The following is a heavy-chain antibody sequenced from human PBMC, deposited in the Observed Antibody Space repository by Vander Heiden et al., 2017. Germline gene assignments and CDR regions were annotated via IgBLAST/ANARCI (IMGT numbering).Heavy chain of an antibody. J-gene: IGHJ4*02. V-gene: IGHV3-30*03. CDR3: ARLPSYDSRNY. CDR1: GFTFSSYG. D-gene: IGHD3-22*01. Sequence: QVQLVESGGGVVQPVRSLRLSCAASGFTFSSYGMHWVRQAPGKGLEWVAVISYDGSNKYYADSVKGRFTISRDNSKNTLYLQMNSLRAEDTAVYYCARLPSYDSRNYWGQGTLVTVSS. CDR2: ISYDGSNK.